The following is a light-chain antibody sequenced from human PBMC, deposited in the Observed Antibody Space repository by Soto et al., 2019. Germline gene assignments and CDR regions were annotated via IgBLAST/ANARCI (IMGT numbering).Light chain of an antibody. CDR2: GAS. CDR1: QSVSSSY. V-gene: IGKV3-20*01. Sequence: EIVLTQSPGTLSSSPGERATLSCRASQSVSSSYLAWYQQRPSQAPRLLIYGASSRATGIPDRFSGSGSGTDFTLTISRLEPEDFAVYYCQQYDDSQLTFGGGTKVEIK. J-gene: IGKJ4*01. CDR3: QQYDDSQLT.